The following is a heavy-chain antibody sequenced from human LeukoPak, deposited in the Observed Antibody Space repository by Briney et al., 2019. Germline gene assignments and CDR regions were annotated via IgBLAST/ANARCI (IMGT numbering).Heavy chain of an antibody. D-gene: IGHD5-18*01. CDR3: ASTIDRGYSYGYGDYFDY. V-gene: IGHV3-7*01. CDR2: IKQDGSEK. CDR1: GFIFSSYA. Sequence: GGSLRLSCAASGFIFSSYAMSWVRQAPGKGLEWVANIKQDGSEKYYVDSVKGRFTISRDNAKNSLYLQMNSLRAEDTAVYYCASTIDRGYSYGYGDYFDYWGQGTLVTVSS. J-gene: IGHJ4*02.